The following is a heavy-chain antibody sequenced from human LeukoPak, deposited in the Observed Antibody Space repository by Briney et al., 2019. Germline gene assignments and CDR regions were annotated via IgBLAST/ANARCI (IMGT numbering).Heavy chain of an antibody. CDR1: GGTFSSYT. V-gene: IGHV1-69*04. Sequence: SVKVSCKASGGTFSSYTISWVRQAPGQGLEWMGRIIPILGIANYAQKFQGRVTITADKSTSTAYMELSSLRSEDTAVYYCAREHCSSGSCFDPRYYYYGMDVWGQGTTVTVSS. CDR2: IIPILGIA. J-gene: IGHJ6*02. D-gene: IGHD2-15*01. CDR3: AREHCSSGSCFDPRYYYYGMDV.